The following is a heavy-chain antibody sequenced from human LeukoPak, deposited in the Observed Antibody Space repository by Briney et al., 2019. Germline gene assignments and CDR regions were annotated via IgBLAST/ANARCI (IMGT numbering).Heavy chain of an antibody. D-gene: IGHD5-12*01. V-gene: IGHV4-59*01. CDR1: GGSISSYY. Sequence: SETLSLTCTVSGGSISSYYWSWIRQPPGKGLEWIGYIYYSGSTNYNPSLKSRVTISVDTSKNQFSLKLSSVTAADTAVYYCARVGSGYDFGLLRAAPYYYYYGMDVWGQGTTVTVSS. CDR3: ARVGSGYDFGLLRAAPYYYYYGMDV. J-gene: IGHJ6*02. CDR2: IYYSGST.